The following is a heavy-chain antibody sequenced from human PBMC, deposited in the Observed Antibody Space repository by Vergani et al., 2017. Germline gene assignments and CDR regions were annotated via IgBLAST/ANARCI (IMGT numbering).Heavy chain of an antibody. V-gene: IGHV4-61*02. Sequence: QVHLNEAGPGLVKPSQTLSLTCTVSGASITSGSFYWSWIRQPAGKGLEWIGRIHASGTQNYNPSLRSRVTLSVDTSKNQLSLKMLSMTAADTAVYYCVRDSXRSDLRGVYWFDTWGQGTLVSVSS. D-gene: IGHD3-10*01. J-gene: IGHJ5*02. CDR3: VRDSXRSDLRGVYWFDT. CDR2: IHASGTQ. CDR1: GASITSGSFY.